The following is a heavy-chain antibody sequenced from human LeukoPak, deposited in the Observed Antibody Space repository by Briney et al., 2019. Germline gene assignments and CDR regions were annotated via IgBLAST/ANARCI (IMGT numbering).Heavy chain of an antibody. CDR3: ARDLLYSGSYSWYFDL. CDR1: GFTFSRNG. D-gene: IGHD1-26*01. CDR2: IFYDGSNK. V-gene: IGHV3-33*01. J-gene: IGHJ2*01. Sequence: GGSLRLSCAASGFTFSRNGMHWVRQAPGKGLEWVAPIFYDGSNKYYVDSVKGRFTISRDNSKNMLYLQMNSLRAEDTAVYYCARDLLYSGSYSWYFDLWGRGTPVTVSS.